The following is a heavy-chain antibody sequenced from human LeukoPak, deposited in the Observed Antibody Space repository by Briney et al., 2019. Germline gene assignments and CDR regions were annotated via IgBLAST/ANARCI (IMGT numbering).Heavy chain of an antibody. V-gene: IGHV3-7*01. D-gene: IGHD3-10*01. CDR1: GFTFSNYW. CDR3: ARRFYGSGSYFFIDY. J-gene: IGHJ4*02. Sequence: GGSLRLSCAASGFTFSNYWMSWVRQAPGKGLEWVANIKQDGSEKYYVDSVKGRFTISRDNAKNSLYLQMNSLRAEDTAVYYCARRFYGSGSYFFIDYWGQGSLVTVSS. CDR2: IKQDGSEK.